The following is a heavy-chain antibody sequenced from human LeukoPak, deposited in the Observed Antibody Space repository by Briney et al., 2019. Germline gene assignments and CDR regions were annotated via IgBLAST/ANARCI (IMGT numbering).Heavy chain of an antibody. D-gene: IGHD1-26*01. Sequence: PSETLSLTCTVSGGSISSYYWSWIRQPPGKGLEWIGYIYYSGTTDYNPSLKNRVTISVDTSNNQLSLKVSSVTAADTAVYYCARSSGAYRSFDYWGQGTLVPVSS. J-gene: IGHJ4*02. CDR3: ARSSGAYRSFDY. CDR1: GGSISSYY. CDR2: IYYSGTT. V-gene: IGHV4-59*01.